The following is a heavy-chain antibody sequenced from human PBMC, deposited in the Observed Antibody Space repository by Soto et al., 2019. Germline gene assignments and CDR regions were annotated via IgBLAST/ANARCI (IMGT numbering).Heavy chain of an antibody. CDR1: GGSFSGYY. V-gene: IGHV4-34*01. CDR2: INHSGST. CDR3: AREQHATFYYYYYGMDV. J-gene: IGHJ6*02. D-gene: IGHD6-13*01. Sequence: SETLSLTCAVYGGSFSGYYWSWIRQPPGKGLEWIGEINHSGSTNYNPSLKSRVTISVDTSKNQFSLKPSSVTAADTAVYYCAREQHATFYYYYYGMDVWGQGTTVTVSS.